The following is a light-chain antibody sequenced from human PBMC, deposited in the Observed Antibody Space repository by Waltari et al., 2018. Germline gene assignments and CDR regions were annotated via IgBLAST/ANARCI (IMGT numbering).Light chain of an antibody. Sequence: SSVLTQAPSVPVAPGQTATVTCGGDNIGRRSVHWYQPKPGRAPVLVVYLDSDRPSGIPERVSGAKSGNAATLTISRVEAGDEADYYCHVWDANTVMFGGGTKLTVL. V-gene: IGLV3-21*02. J-gene: IGLJ3*02. CDR3: HVWDANTVM. CDR1: NIGRRS. CDR2: LDS.